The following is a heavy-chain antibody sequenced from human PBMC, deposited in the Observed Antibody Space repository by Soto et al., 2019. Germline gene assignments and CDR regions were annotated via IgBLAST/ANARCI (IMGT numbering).Heavy chain of an antibody. CDR3: ARGGSSWSGAWYFDL. CDR2: IYYSGSA. J-gene: IGHJ2*01. V-gene: IGHV4-59*01. Sequence: QVQLQESGPGLVKPSETLSLTCTVSGGSISHYYWSWIRQPPGKGLEWIGYIYYSGSANYNPSLKSRVIISVDTSKNQFSLKLSPVTAADTAVYFCARGGSSWSGAWYFDLWGRGTLVTVSS. D-gene: IGHD6-13*01. CDR1: GGSISHYY.